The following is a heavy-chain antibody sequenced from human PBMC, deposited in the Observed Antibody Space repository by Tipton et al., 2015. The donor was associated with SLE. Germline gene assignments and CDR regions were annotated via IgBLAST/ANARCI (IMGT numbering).Heavy chain of an antibody. Sequence: TLSLTCAVSGYSISSGYYWGWIRQPPGKGLEWIGSIYHSGSTYYNPSLKSRVTISVDTSKNQFSLKLSSVTAADTAVYYCARERGNRANFDYWGQGTLVTVSS. V-gene: IGHV4-38-2*02. D-gene: IGHD3-16*01. J-gene: IGHJ4*02. CDR2: IYHSGST. CDR1: GYSISSGYY. CDR3: ARERGNRANFDY.